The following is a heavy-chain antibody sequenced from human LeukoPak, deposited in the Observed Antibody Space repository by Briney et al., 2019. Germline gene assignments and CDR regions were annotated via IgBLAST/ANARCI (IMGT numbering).Heavy chain of an antibody. CDR2: ISAYNGNT. Sequence: ASVKVSCKASGYTFTSYGISWVRQAPGQGLEWMGWISAYNGNTNYAQKLQGRVTMTTDTSTSTAYMELRSLRSDDTAVYYCARDFADPYSSSWCPFDYWGQGTLVTVSS. D-gene: IGHD6-13*01. J-gene: IGHJ4*02. CDR3: ARDFADPYSSSWCPFDY. CDR1: GYTFTSYG. V-gene: IGHV1-18*01.